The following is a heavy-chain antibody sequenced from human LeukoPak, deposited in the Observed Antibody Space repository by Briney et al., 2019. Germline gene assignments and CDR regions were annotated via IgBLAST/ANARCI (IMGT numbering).Heavy chain of an antibody. CDR2: MYYIGST. CDR3: ARETAAAGPWDY. CDR1: GGSINSYY. D-gene: IGHD6-13*01. Sequence: ETLSLTCSVSGGSINSYYWSWIRQPPGKGLEWIGYMYYIGSTSYNPSLQSRLTISLDTPKNQFSLKLTSVTAADTAVYYCARETAAAGPWDYWGQGTLVTVSS. V-gene: IGHV4-59*12. J-gene: IGHJ4*02.